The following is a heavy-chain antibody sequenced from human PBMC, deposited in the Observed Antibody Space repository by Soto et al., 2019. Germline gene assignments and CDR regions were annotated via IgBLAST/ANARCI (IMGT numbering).Heavy chain of an antibody. V-gene: IGHV4-59*01. CDR3: ARGLQGAHDAFDI. CDR1: GGSISSYY. D-gene: IGHD1-26*01. J-gene: IGHJ3*02. Sequence: SETLSLTCTVSGGSISSYYWSWIRQPPGKGLEWIGYIYYSGSTNYNPSLKSRVTISVDTSKNQFSLKLSSVTAADTAVYYCARGLQGAHDAFDIWGQGTMVTVS. CDR2: IYYSGST.